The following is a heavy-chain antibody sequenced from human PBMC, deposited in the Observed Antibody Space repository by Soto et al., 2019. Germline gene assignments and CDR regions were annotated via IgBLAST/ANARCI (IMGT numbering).Heavy chain of an antibody. Sequence: SETLSLTCTVSGGSISSGDYYWSWIRQPPGKGLEWIGYIYYSGSTYYNPSLKSRVTISVDTSKNQFSLKLSSVTAADTAVYYCARVPPYYYDSSGYYPLKNYYYYGMDVWGQGTTVTVSS. D-gene: IGHD3-22*01. CDR1: GGSISSGDYY. CDR2: IYYSGST. J-gene: IGHJ6*02. V-gene: IGHV4-30-4*01. CDR3: ARVPPYYYDSSGYYPLKNYYYYGMDV.